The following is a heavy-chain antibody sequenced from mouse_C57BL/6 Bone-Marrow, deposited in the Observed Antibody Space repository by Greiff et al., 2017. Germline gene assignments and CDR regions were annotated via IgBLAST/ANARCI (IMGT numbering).Heavy chain of an antibody. Sequence: EVQLQQSGAELVKPGASVKLSCTASGFNIKDYYIHWVKQRTEQGLEWIGRIDPEDGETKYAQKFQGKATITADTSSNTSYMQIRSLTSEDTAVYYFTRSLIYYGTNYWGQGTTLTVSS. CDR2: IDPEDGET. D-gene: IGHD1-1*01. CDR1: GFNIKDYY. J-gene: IGHJ2*01. V-gene: IGHV14-2*01. CDR3: TRSLIYYGTNY.